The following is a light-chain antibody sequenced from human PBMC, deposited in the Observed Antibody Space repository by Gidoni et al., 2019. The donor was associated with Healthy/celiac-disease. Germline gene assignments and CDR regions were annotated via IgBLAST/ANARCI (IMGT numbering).Light chain of an antibody. Sequence: DIVMTQSTLSLPVTPGAPASISCRSSQSLLHSNGYNYLDWYLQKPGQSPQLLIYLGSNRASGVPDRFSGSGSGTDFTLKISRVEAEDVGVYYCMQALQTPRTFGQGTRLEIK. V-gene: IGKV2-28*01. CDR1: QSLLHSNGYNY. J-gene: IGKJ5*01. CDR3: MQALQTPRT. CDR2: LGS.